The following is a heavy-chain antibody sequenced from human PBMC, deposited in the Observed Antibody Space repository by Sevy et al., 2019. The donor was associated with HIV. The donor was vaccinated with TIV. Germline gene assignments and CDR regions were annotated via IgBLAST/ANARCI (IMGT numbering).Heavy chain of an antibody. Sequence: GGSLRLSCAASGFTVSSNYMSWVRQAPGKGLEWVSLIYSGGSTYYADSVKGRFTISRDNSKNTLYLQMNSLRAEDTAVYYCARALIGYCSSTSCSTPFDIWGQGTMVTVSS. CDR1: GFTVSSNY. CDR2: IYSGGST. V-gene: IGHV3-53*01. J-gene: IGHJ3*02. D-gene: IGHD2-2*01. CDR3: ARALIGYCSSTSCSTPFDI.